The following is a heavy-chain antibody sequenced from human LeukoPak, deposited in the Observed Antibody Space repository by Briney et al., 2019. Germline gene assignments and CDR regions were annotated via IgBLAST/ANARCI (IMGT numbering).Heavy chain of an antibody. Sequence: ASVKVSCKASGYTFTSYDINWVRQATGQGLEWMGWMNPNSGNTGYAQKFQGRVTITADKSTSTAYMELSSLRSEDTAVYYCARGVPYCSSTSCYNYFDYWGQGTLVTVSS. V-gene: IGHV1-8*01. CDR1: GYTFTSYD. D-gene: IGHD2-2*02. CDR3: ARGVPYCSSTSCYNYFDY. CDR2: MNPNSGNT. J-gene: IGHJ4*02.